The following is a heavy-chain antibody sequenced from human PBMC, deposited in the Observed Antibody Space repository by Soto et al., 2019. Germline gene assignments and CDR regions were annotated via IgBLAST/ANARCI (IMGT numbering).Heavy chain of an antibody. J-gene: IGHJ4*02. CDR1: GGSISNYF. Sequence: PSETLSLTCSVSGGSISNYFWSWIRQPPGKGLGWIGYIYYTGSTNFNPSLKSRVTMSVDTSKNQFSLKLSSVTAADTAVYYCARGVFWSGSQIYYLDYWGQGSLVTVSS. CDR3: ARGVFWSGSQIYYLDY. CDR2: IYYTGST. V-gene: IGHV4-59*01. D-gene: IGHD3-3*01.